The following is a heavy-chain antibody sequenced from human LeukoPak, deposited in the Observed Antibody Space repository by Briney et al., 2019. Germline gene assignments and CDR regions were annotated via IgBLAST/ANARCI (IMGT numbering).Heavy chain of an antibody. D-gene: IGHD3-10*01. V-gene: IGHV5-51*01. Sequence: GESLKISCKGSGYSFTSYWIGWVRQMPGKGLEWMGIIYPGDSDTRYSPSFQGQVTISADKSISTAYLQWSSLKASDIAMYYCARSRLKALWFGELDYWGQRTLVTVSS. CDR3: ARSRLKALWFGELDY. CDR2: IYPGDSDT. J-gene: IGHJ4*02. CDR1: GYSFTSYW.